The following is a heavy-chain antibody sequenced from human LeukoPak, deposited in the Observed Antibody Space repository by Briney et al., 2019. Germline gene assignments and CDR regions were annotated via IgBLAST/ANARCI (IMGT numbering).Heavy chain of an antibody. D-gene: IGHD2-2*01. V-gene: IGHV1-2*02. J-gene: IGHJ5*02. CDR1: GYTFTGYY. CDR2: INPNSGGT. CDR3: ARDAKDIVVVPAALSP. Sequence: ASVKVSCKASGYTFTGYYMHWVRQAPGQGLEWMGWINPNSGGTNYAQKFQGRVTMTRDTSISTAYMELSRLRSDDTAVYYCARDAKDIVVVPAALSPWGQGTLVTVSS.